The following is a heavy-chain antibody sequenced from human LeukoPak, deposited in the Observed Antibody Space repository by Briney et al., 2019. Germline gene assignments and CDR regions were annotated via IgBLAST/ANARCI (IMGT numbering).Heavy chain of an antibody. Sequence: SETLSLTRTVSGCSISSSSYYWGWIRQPPGKGLEWIGSIYYSGSTYYNPSIKSRVTISVDTSKTQFSLKLSSVTAADTAVYYCARDPGDYYDSSGYHWGQGTLVTVSS. D-gene: IGHD3-22*01. V-gene: IGHV4-39*07. J-gene: IGHJ4*02. CDR2: IYYSGST. CDR3: ARDPGDYYDSSGYH. CDR1: GCSISSSSYY.